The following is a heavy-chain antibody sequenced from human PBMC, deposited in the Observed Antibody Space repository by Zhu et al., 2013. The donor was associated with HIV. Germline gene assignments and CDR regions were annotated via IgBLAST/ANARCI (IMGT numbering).Heavy chain of an antibody. CDR2: ISTYKGKT. CDR3: ARDGEXTAVTHGMDV. D-gene: IGHD6-13*01. J-gene: IGHJ6*02. Sequence: QVQLVQSGAEVKKPGASVKVSCKASGFTFTSYAFNWVRQAPGQGLEWMGWISTYKGKTAYAQKLQGRVTMTTDTSTSTAYMELRSLRSDDTAVYYCARDGEXTAVTHGMDVWGQGTTVTVSS. V-gene: IGHV1-18*01. CDR1: GFTFTSYA.